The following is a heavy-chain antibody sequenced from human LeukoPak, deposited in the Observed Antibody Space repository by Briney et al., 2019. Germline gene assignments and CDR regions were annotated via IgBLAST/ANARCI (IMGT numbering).Heavy chain of an antibody. CDR2: IYYSGST. Sequence: SETLSLTCAVSGGSISSNSYYWGWIRQPPGKGLEWIGSIYYSGSTYYNPSLKSRVTISVDTSKNQFSLKLSSVTAADTAVYYCARVGALGGHDFWGQGSLVTVSS. J-gene: IGHJ4*02. V-gene: IGHV4-39*07. CDR1: GGSISSNSYY. CDR3: ARVGALGGHDF. D-gene: IGHD1-26*01.